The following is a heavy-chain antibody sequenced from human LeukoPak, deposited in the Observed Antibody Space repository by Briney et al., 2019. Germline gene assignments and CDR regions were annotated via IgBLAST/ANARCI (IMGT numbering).Heavy chain of an antibody. V-gene: IGHV3-23*01. Sequence: GGSLRLSCVASGFTFSSYDMSWVRQAPGKGLEWVSGINVSGGSTFYADSVRGRFTIFRDNSKNTLYLQMNSLRAEDTAVYYCAKDQYCTSTSCYVGYWGQGTLVTVSS. CDR2: INVSGGST. D-gene: IGHD2-2*01. CDR3: AKDQYCTSTSCYVGY. CDR1: GFTFSSYD. J-gene: IGHJ4*02.